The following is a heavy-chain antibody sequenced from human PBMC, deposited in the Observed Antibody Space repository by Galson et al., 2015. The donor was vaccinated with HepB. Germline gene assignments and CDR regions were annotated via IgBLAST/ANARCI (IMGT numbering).Heavy chain of an antibody. CDR3: ASSRMQLVLAEFDY. CDR2: ISSSGSTI. Sequence: SLRLSCAASGFTFSDYYMSWIRQAPGKGLEWVSYISSSGSTIYYADSVKGRFTISRDNAKNSLYLQMNSLRAEDTAVYYCASSRMQLVLAEFDYWGQGTLVTVSS. D-gene: IGHD6-13*01. V-gene: IGHV3-11*01. CDR1: GFTFSDYY. J-gene: IGHJ4*02.